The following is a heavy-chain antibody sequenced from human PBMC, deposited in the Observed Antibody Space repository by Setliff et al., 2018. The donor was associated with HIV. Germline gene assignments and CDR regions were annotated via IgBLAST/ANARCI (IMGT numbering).Heavy chain of an antibody. J-gene: IGHJ6*03. CDR3: ARYGGGNPFYYYYMDV. CDR1: GFTFSSYA. V-gene: IGHV3-30*04. D-gene: IGHD2-15*01. CDR2: ISYDGSNK. Sequence: GGSLRLSCAASGFTFSSYAMHWVRQAPGKGLEWVAVISYDGSNKYYADSVKGRFTISRDNSKNTLYLQMNSLRAEDTALYYCARYGGGNPFYYYYMDVWGKGTKVTVSS.